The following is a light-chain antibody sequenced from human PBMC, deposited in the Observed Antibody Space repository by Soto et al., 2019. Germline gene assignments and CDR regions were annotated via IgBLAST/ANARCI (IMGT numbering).Light chain of an antibody. CDR3: QQYDVSPIT. Sequence: EIVLTQSPGTLSLSPGERATLSCRASRSVTTFLAWYQQRPGQAPRLLIFDASSRATGIPERFSGSGSGTDFTLTITRLEPEDFAVYFCQQYDVSPITFGLGTRLEIK. V-gene: IGKV3-20*01. CDR2: DAS. CDR1: RSVTTF. J-gene: IGKJ5*01.